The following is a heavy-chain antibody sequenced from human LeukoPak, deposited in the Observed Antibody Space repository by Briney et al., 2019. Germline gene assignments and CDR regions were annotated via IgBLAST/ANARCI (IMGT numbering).Heavy chain of an antibody. J-gene: IGHJ4*02. CDR2: INSYNGNT. D-gene: IGHD5-18*01. Sequence: ASVKVSCKASGYTFSSYGITWVRQAPGRGLEWMGWINSYNGNTNYAQKLQGRVTMTTDTSTSTAYMELRSLRSDDTAVYYCARDAERGYSYGSDYWGQGTLLTVSS. V-gene: IGHV1-18*01. CDR3: ARDAERGYSYGSDY. CDR1: GYTFSSYG.